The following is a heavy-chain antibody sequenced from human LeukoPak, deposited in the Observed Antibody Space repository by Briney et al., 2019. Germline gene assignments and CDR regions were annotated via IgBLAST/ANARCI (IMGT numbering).Heavy chain of an antibody. CDR3: AKISYNSYGPFDS. CDR1: GFTFSSYA. CDR2: IWYDGSSK. D-gene: IGHD5-24*01. V-gene: IGHV3-33*06. Sequence: GGSLRLSCAASGFTFSSYAMHWVRQAPGKGLEWVAIIWYDGSSKYHADSVKGRFTISRDNSKNTLYLQMNSLRAEDTAVYYCAKISYNSYGPFDSWGQGTLVTVSS. J-gene: IGHJ4*02.